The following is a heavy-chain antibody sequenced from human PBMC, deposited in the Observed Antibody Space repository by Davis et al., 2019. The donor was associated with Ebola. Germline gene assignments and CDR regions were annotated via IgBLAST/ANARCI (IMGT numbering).Heavy chain of an antibody. CDR3: AREYSSGWYGVGY. Sequence: PGGSLRLSCAASGFTFSRYWMHWVRQAPGKGLVWVSRINSDGSSTSYADSVKGRFTISRDNAKSTLYLQMNSLRAEDTAVYYCAREYSSGWYGVGYWGQGTLVTVSS. D-gene: IGHD6-19*01. V-gene: IGHV3-74*01. CDR1: GFTFSRYW. CDR2: INSDGSST. J-gene: IGHJ4*02.